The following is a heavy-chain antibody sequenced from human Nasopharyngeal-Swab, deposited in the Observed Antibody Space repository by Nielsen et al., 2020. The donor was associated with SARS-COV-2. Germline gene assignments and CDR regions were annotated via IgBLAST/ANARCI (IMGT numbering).Heavy chain of an antibody. V-gene: IGHV4-59*01. J-gene: IGHJ6*02. CDR3: ARDRPNYGMDV. CDR2: IYYTGST. Sequence: SETLSLTCTASGGPISGYYWSWIRQPPGKGLERFRNIYYTGSTKYNPSLKSRVTISIDTSTNQFSLKLSSVTAADTAVYYCARDRPNYGMDVWGRGTTVTVSS. CDR1: GGPISGYY.